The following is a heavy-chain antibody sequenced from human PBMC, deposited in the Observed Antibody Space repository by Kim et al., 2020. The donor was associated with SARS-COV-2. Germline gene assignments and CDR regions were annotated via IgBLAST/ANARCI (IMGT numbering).Heavy chain of an antibody. CDR2: ISGSGGST. Sequence: GGSLRLSCAASGFTFSSYAMSWVRQAPGKGLEWVSAISGSGGSTYYADSVKGRFTISRDNSKNTLYLQMNSLRAEDTAVYYCAKEASVAVGRSYFDWLLFDYWGQGTLVTVSS. CDR3: AKEASVAVGRSYFDWLLFDY. J-gene: IGHJ4*02. D-gene: IGHD3-9*01. V-gene: IGHV3-23*01. CDR1: GFTFSSYA.